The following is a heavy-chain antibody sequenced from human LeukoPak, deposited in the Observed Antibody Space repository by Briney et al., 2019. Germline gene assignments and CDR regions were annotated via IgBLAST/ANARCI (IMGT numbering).Heavy chain of an antibody. CDR3: ARDRGSYLLEWAFDI. CDR1: GFTFSSYS. J-gene: IGHJ3*02. Sequence: PGGSLRLSCAASGFTFSSYSMNWVRQAPGKGLEWVSSISSSSSYIYYADSVKGRFTISRDNAKNSLYLQMNSLRAEDTAVYYCARDRGSYLLEWAFDIWGQGTMVTVSS. D-gene: IGHD1-26*01. CDR2: ISSSSSYI. V-gene: IGHV3-21*01.